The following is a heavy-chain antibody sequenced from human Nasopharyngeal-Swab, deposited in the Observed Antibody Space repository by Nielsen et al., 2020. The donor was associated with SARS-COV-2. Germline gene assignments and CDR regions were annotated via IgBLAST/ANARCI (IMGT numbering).Heavy chain of an antibody. CDR2: ISGRGAST. V-gene: IGHV3-23*02. D-gene: IGHD6-19*01. CDR3: VKKGQQWLADDAFDT. CDR1: GFTFGTFA. J-gene: IGHJ3*02. Sequence: GESLKISCGTSGFTFGTFAMDWVRQASGKGLEWVSVISGRGASTYYGDSVKGRFDISRGNSKNNLYLQMNNLKVEDAAIYYCVKKGQQWLADDAFDTWGQGTLVTISS.